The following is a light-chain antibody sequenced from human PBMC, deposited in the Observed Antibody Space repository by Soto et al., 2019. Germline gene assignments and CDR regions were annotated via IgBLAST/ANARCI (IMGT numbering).Light chain of an antibody. CDR3: CSYAGSRAPYL. J-gene: IGLJ1*01. CDR2: EVS. CDR1: SSDIEKYNL. V-gene: IGLV2-23*02. Sequence: QSALTQPASVSGSPGQSITVSCFGTSSDIEKYNLVSWYQQYPGKVPKLLISEVSKRPSGVSDRFSGSKSGNMASLTISGLQAEDEADYYCCSYAGSRAPYLFGTWTQLTVL.